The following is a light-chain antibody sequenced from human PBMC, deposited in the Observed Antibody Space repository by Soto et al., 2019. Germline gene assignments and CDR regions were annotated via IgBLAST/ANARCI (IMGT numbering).Light chain of an antibody. CDR1: QRIDDY. Sequence: DIQMTQSPSSLSASVGDRVTLTCRASQRIDDYLGWCQQKPGKAPKSLISAASRLQSGVPSRFSATGSGTDFTLTISSLEPEDFATYYCQQYHSYPYTFGQGTKLEIK. J-gene: IGKJ2*01. V-gene: IGKV1-16*01. CDR3: QQYHSYPYT. CDR2: AAS.